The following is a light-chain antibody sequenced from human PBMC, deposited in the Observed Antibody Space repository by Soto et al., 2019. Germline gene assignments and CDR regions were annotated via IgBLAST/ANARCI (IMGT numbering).Light chain of an antibody. V-gene: IGKV3-20*01. CDR1: QSVSRY. J-gene: IGKJ5*01. CDR2: GAS. Sequence: EIVLTQSPATLSLSPGERATLSCRASQSVSRYLAWYQQKPGQAPRLLIYGASTRATGIPDRFSGNGSGTDFTLTISRLEPEDFAVYYCQQYGNSPITFGQGTRLEI. CDR3: QQYGNSPIT.